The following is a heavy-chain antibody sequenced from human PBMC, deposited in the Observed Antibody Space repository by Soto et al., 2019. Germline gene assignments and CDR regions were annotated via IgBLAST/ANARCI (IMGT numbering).Heavy chain of an antibody. CDR3: AASIFYYGMDV. Sequence: PGESLKISCNGSGYTFTNYWSCWVRQMPGKGLEWMGIIYPGDSDTKYNPSFQGQVTISADKSITTTYLRWTSLKASDTAIYYCAASIFYYGMDVWGQGTTVTVSS. CDR2: IYPGDSDT. J-gene: IGHJ6*02. CDR1: GYTFTNYW. V-gene: IGHV5-51*01.